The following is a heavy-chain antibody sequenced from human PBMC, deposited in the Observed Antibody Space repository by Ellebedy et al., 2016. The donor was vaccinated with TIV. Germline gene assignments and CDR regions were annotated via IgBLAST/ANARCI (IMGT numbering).Heavy chain of an antibody. J-gene: IGHJ5*02. CDR1: GGSFSGYY. D-gene: IGHD1-1*01. V-gene: IGHV4-31*11. Sequence: SETLSLXXAVYGGSFSGYYWSWIRQHPGKGLEWIGFIYYSGSTYYNPSLKSRLTISLDTSKNQFSLKLNSVTAADTAVYYCARGNDGSNWFDPWGQGTLVTVSS. CDR2: IYYSGST. CDR3: ARGNDGSNWFDP.